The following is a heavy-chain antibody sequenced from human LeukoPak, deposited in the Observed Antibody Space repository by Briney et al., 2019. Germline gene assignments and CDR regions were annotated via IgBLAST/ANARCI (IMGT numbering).Heavy chain of an antibody. D-gene: IGHD6-13*01. CDR3: ARADAAAGNDY. V-gene: IGHV3-11*01. J-gene: IGHJ4*02. CDR2: ISSDDTGI. CDR1: GFIFSDHY. Sequence: GGSLRLSCEVSGFIFSDHYMSWIRQAPGKGLEWVSYISSDDTGIYYADSVKGRFTISRDNSKKSLFLQMNSLRAEDTAVYYCARADAAAGNDYWGQGILVTVSS.